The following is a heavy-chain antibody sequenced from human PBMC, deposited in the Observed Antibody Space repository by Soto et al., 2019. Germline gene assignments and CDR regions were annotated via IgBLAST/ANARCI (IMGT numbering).Heavy chain of an antibody. Sequence: QVQLVQSGAEVKKPGASVNVSCKASGYTFTVYYMHWVRQAHGQGLAWMGWINPKSGGTMYPQKFQGRVTMTWDTSISTAYMALTRLRSDDTAVYYCARDLAKGGGSAGFDYWGQGTLVTVSS. CDR3: ARDLAKGGGSAGFDY. J-gene: IGHJ4*02. V-gene: IGHV1-2*02. D-gene: IGHD1-26*01. CDR1: GYTFTVYY. CDR2: INPKSGGT.